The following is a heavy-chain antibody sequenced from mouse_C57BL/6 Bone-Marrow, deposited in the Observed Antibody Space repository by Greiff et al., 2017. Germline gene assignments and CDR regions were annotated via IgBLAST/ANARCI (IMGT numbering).Heavy chain of an antibody. D-gene: IGHD2-1*01. V-gene: IGHV5-6*01. J-gene: IGHJ1*03. CDR2: ISSGGSYT. Sequence: EVQRVESGGDLVKPGGSLKLSCAASGFTFSSYGMSWVRQTPDQRLEWVATISSGGSYTYYPDSVKGRITISRDNAKNTPYLQMSSLMSEDTAMYYCASPLYSDSFDVWGTGTTVTVSS. CDR1: GFTFSSYG. CDR3: ASPLYSDSFDV.